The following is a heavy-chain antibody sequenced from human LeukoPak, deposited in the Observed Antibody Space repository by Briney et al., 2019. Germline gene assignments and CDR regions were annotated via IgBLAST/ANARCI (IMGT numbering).Heavy chain of an antibody. D-gene: IGHD3-16*01. CDR1: GGSISSYY. CDR3: ARDSRGGGPDFDY. V-gene: IGHV4-59*01. J-gene: IGHJ4*02. CDR2: IYYSAST. Sequence: PSETLSLTCTVSGGSISSYYWSWIRQPPGKGLEWIGYIYYSASTNYNPSLKSRVTISVDTSKNQFSLKLSSVTAADTAVYYCARDSRGGGPDFDYWGQGTLVTVSS.